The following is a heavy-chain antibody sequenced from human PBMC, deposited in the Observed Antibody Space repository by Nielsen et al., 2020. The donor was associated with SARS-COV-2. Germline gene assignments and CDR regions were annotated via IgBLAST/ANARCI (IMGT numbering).Heavy chain of an antibody. V-gene: IGHV1-2*06. CDR2: INPNSGGT. J-gene: IGHJ3*02. CDR3: ARDSFYYGSGPRAFDI. Sequence: ASVKVSCKASGYTFTGYYMHWVRQAPGQGLEWMGRINPNSGGTNYAQKLQGRVTMTTDTSTSTAYMELRSLRSDDTAVYYCARDSFYYGSGPRAFDIWGQGTMVTVSS. CDR1: GYTFTGYY. D-gene: IGHD3-10*01.